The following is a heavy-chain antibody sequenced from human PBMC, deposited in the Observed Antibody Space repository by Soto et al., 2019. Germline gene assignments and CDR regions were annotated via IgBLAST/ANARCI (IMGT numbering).Heavy chain of an antibody. Sequence: GASVKVSCKGSGYTLTELSIHWVRQAPGEGREWMGGFDLENGETIYAQRFQCRVTMTEESSADTPYMELSSLRSEDTAVYYCPIEVRRSNQFDHWGQGTMVTVSS. V-gene: IGHV1-24*01. D-gene: IGHD6-13*01. J-gene: IGHJ4*02. CDR2: FDLENGET. CDR3: PIEVRRSNQFDH. CDR1: GYTLTELS.